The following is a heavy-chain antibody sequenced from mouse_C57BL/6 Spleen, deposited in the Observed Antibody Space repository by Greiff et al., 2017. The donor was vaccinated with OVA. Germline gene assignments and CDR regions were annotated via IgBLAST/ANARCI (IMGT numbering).Heavy chain of an antibody. J-gene: IGHJ4*01. Sequence: EVKVEESGGGLVQPKGSLKLSCAASGFSFNTYAMNWVRQAPGKGLEWVARIRSKSNNYATYYADSVKDRFTISRDDSESMLYLQMNNLKTEDTAMYYCVRSGTTVYYYAMDDWGQGTSVTVSS. D-gene: IGHD1-1*01. CDR3: VRSGTTVYYYAMDD. V-gene: IGHV10-1*01. CDR2: IRSKSNNYAT. CDR1: GFSFNTYA.